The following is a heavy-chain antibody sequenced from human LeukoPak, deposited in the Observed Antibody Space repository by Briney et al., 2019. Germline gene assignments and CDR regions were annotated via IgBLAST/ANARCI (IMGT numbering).Heavy chain of an antibody. J-gene: IGHJ5*02. CDR2: IYNSESI. CDR1: GGSISGYY. CDR3: ARDRSSSYTRDWFDP. Sequence: SETLSLTCTVSGGSISGYYWSWLRQPAGEGLEWIGRIYNSESINYNPSLKSRVTMSIDTSKNQFSLKLNSVTAADTAVYYCARDRSSSYTRDWFDPWGQGGLVTVSS. V-gene: IGHV4-4*07. D-gene: IGHD6-13*01.